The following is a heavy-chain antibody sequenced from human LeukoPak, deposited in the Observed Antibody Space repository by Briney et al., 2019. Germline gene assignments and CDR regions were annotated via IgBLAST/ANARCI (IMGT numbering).Heavy chain of an antibody. CDR2: INPNSGGT. Sequence: ASVKVSCKASGGTFSSYAISWVRQAPGQGLEWMGRINPNSGGTNYAQKFQGRVTMTRDTSISTAYMELSRLRSDDTAVYYCARSQWEYSFDYWGQGTLVTVSS. V-gene: IGHV1-2*06. CDR1: GGTFSSYA. J-gene: IGHJ4*02. D-gene: IGHD1-26*01. CDR3: ARSQWEYSFDY.